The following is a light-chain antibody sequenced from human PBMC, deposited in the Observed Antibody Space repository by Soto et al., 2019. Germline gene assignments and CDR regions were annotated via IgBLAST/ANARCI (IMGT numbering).Light chain of an antibody. V-gene: IGKV3-15*01. CDR3: QQYNNGPGFT. Sequence: EIVMTQSPATLSVSPGERATLSCRASQSVSSNLAWYQQKPGQAPRILIYGTSTRATGIPARFSGSGSETEFTLTISSLQAEDFAVDYCQQYNNGPGFTFGPGTKVDIK. J-gene: IGKJ3*01. CDR2: GTS. CDR1: QSVSSN.